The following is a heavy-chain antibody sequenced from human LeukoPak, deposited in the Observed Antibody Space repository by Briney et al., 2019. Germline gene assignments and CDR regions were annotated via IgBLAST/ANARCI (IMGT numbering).Heavy chain of an antibody. Sequence: GWALRLSCSASGFTFSSYAMHWVRQAPGKGREYVSAISSNGGSKYYADSVKARFTIPRENSKNTLYLQMSSLRAEDTAVYYCVKAKWTDSRRWPTPGRFDYWGQGTLVT. CDR3: VKAKWTDSRRWPTPGRFDY. D-gene: IGHD6-13*01. J-gene: IGHJ4*02. CDR2: ISSNGGSK. V-gene: IGHV3-64D*06. CDR1: GFTFSSYA.